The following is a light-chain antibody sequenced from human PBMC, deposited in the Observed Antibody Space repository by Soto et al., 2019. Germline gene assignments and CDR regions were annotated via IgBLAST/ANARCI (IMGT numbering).Light chain of an antibody. CDR3: SSCSSCSTRSTRV. CDR1: STDIGGYDY. V-gene: IGLV2-14*01. Sequence: QSVLTQPASVSGSPGQSITISCTGTSTDIGGYDYVSWYQHHPSKAPKLLIYEVSNRPLGVSNRFAGSKSDNTASLTISGLQAEDEADYYCSSCSSCSTRSTRVLGTGTKVTVL. J-gene: IGLJ1*01. CDR2: EVS.